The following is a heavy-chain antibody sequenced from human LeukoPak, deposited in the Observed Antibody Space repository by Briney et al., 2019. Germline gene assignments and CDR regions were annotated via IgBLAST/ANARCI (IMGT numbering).Heavy chain of an antibody. CDR2: IFYSGST. D-gene: IGHD6-6*01. J-gene: IGHJ4*02. V-gene: IGHV4-39*07. CDR1: SGSISNSNYY. CDR3: ARRHVEYSSSSDPYYSDY. Sequence: PSETLSLTCTVSSGSISNSNYYWGWIRQPPGKGLEWIGSIFYSGSTYYNPSLKSRVTISVDTSKNQFSLKLSSVTAADTAVYYCARRHVEYSSSSDPYYSDYWGQGTLVTVSS.